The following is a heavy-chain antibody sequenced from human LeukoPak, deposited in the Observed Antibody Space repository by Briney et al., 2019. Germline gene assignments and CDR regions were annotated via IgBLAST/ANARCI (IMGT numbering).Heavy chain of an antibody. CDR2: FDPEDGET. J-gene: IGHJ4*02. D-gene: IGHD3-9*01. Sequence: ASVKVSCKVSGYTLTELSMHWVRQAPGKGLEWMGGFDPEDGETIYAQKFQGRVTMTEGTSTDTAYMELSSLRSEDTAVYYCATVTPAVLRYFDWLSLVFDYWGQGTLVTVSS. CDR1: GYTLTELS. CDR3: ATVTPAVLRYFDWLSLVFDY. V-gene: IGHV1-24*01.